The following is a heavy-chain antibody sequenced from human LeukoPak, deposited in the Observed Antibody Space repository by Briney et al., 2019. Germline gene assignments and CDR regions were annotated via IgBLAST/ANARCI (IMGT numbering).Heavy chain of an antibody. CDR1: GFTVSSYY. D-gene: IGHD3-22*01. V-gene: IGHV3-66*01. Sequence: GGTLRLSCAASGFTVSSYYMNWVRQAPGKGLEWVSVIYSGGNTYYAASVKGRFTMSRDNSKNTLYLQMNSLRAEDTAVYYCATSLDGSGYFGFDYWGQGTLVTVSS. CDR3: ATSLDGSGYFGFDY. J-gene: IGHJ4*02. CDR2: IYSGGNT.